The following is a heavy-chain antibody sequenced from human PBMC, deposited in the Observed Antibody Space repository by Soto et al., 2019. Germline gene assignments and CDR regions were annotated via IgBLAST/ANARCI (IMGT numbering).Heavy chain of an antibody. Sequence: GGSLRLSCAASGFTFIAYGMHWVRQAPGKGLEWVAVISYDGSNKYYADSVKGRFTISRDNSKNTLYLQMNRLRAEDTAVYYCAKDFSSGWYIWGQGTLVTVSS. V-gene: IGHV3-30*18. CDR2: ISYDGSNK. J-gene: IGHJ4*02. D-gene: IGHD6-19*01. CDR3: AKDFSSGWYI. CDR1: GFTFIAYG.